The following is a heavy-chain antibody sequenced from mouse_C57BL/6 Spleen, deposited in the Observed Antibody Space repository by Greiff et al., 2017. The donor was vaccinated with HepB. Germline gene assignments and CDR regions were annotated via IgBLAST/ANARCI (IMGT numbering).Heavy chain of an antibody. J-gene: IGHJ3*01. V-gene: IGHV1-82*01. Sequence: VQGVESGPELVKPGASVKISCKASGYAFSSSWMNWVKQRPGKGLEWIGRIYPGDGDTNYNGKFKGKATLTADKSSSTAYMQLSSLTSEDSAVYFCASPNWDGGFAYWGQGTLVTVSA. CDR1: GYAFSSSW. D-gene: IGHD4-1*01. CDR3: ASPNWDGGFAY. CDR2: IYPGDGDT.